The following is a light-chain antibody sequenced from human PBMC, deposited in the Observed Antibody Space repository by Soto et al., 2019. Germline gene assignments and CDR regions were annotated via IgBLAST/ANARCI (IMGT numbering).Light chain of an antibody. CDR3: MQGTHWPWT. V-gene: IGKV2-30*02. CDR2: KVS. CDR1: LIHSDGNTY. Sequence: DVVMTQSPLSLPVTLGQPASISCRSSLIHSDGNTYLNWFQQRPGQSPRRLIYKVSDRDSGVPDRFSGSGSGTDFTLKISRVEAEDVGVYYCMQGTHWPWTFGQGTKVEIK. J-gene: IGKJ1*01.